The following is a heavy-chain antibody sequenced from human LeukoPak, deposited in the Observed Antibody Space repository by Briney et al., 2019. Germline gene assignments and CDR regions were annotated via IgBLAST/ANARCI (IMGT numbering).Heavy chain of an antibody. D-gene: IGHD2-2*01. J-gene: IGHJ6*03. Sequence: GGSLRLSCAASGFTFSNYGMHWVRQAPGKGLEWVAFIRYDGSNKYYADFVKGRFTISRDDSKNTLYLQMNSLRAEDTAVYYCAKEVVPAAMRDYYYYMDVWGKGTTVT. CDR3: AKEVVPAAMRDYYYYMDV. CDR1: GFTFSNYG. V-gene: IGHV3-30*02. CDR2: IRYDGSNK.